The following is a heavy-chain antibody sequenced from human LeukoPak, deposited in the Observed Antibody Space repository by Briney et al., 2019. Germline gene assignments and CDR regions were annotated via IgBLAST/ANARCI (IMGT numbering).Heavy chain of an antibody. V-gene: IGHV3-9*01. CDR2: ISWNSGSI. D-gene: IGHD3-10*01. J-gene: IGHJ4*02. Sequence: GGSLRLSCAASGFTFDDYAMHWVRQAPGKGLEWVSGISWNSGSIGYADSVKGRFTISRDNAKNSLYLQMNSLRAEDTAVYYCARERIYYGSGNLYWGKGALVTVSS. CDR3: ARERIYYGSGNLY. CDR1: GFTFDDYA.